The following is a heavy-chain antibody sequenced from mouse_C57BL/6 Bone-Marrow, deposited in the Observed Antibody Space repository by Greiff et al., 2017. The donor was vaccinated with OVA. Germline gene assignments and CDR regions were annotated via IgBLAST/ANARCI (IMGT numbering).Heavy chain of an antibody. Sequence: EVKLMESGGGLVKPGGSLKLSCAASGFTFSSYAMSWVRQTPEKRLEWVATISDGGSYTYYPDNVKGRFTISRDNAKNNLYRQMSHLKSEDTAMYYCAREGQLRLLAYWGQGTLVTVSA. CDR1: GFTFSSYA. CDR2: ISDGGSYT. J-gene: IGHJ3*01. D-gene: IGHD3-2*02. V-gene: IGHV5-4*01. CDR3: AREGQLRLLAY.